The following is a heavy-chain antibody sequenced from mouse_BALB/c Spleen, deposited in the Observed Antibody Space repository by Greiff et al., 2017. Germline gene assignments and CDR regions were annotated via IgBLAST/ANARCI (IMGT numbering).Heavy chain of an antibody. J-gene: IGHJ4*01. CDR3: ARTYDYDGFYYAMDY. D-gene: IGHD2-4*01. V-gene: IGHV1-31*01. CDR2: INPYNGAT. Sequence: EVQLQQSGPELVKPGASVKISCKASGYSFTGYYMHWVKQSHVKSLEWIGRINPYNGATSYNQNFKDKASLTVDKSSSTAYMELHSLTSEDSAVYYCARTYDYDGFYYAMDYWGQGTSVTVSS. CDR1: GYSFTGYY.